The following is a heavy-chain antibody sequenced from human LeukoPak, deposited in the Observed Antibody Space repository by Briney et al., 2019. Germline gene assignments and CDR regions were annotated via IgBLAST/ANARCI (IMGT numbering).Heavy chain of an antibody. CDR2: ISAYNGNT. Sequence: ASVTVSCKASGYTFTSYGISWVRQAPAPGHEWMGCISAYNGNTNYAQKLQGRVTMTTDTSTSTAYMELRSLRSDDTAVYYCARVRGPLGYCSSTSCYIDYWGQGTLVTVSS. J-gene: IGHJ4*02. CDR3: ARVRGPLGYCSSTSCYIDY. CDR1: GYTFTSYG. V-gene: IGHV1-18*01. D-gene: IGHD2-2*02.